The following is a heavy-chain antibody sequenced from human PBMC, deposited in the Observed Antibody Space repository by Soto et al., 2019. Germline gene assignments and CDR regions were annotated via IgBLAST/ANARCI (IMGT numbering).Heavy chain of an antibody. CDR2: ISSSSNNI. Sequence: EVQLVESGGGLVKPGGSLRLSCAASGFSLRSYSMNWVRQAPGKGLEWVSSISSSSNNIYYADSVKGRFIISRDNAKNSLFLQVNSLRDEDTAVYFCARDLTTATGAFDYWGQGTLVTVSS. J-gene: IGHJ4*02. CDR3: ARDLTTATGAFDY. V-gene: IGHV3-21*01. D-gene: IGHD6-13*01. CDR1: GFSLRSYS.